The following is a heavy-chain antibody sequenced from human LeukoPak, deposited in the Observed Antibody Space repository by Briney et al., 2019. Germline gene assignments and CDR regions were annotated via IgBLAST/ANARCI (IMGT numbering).Heavy chain of an antibody. CDR1: GFTFSSYS. CDR3: ASTRGYSYGDLDY. V-gene: IGHV3-21*01. D-gene: IGHD5-18*01. Sequence: GGSLRLSCAASGFTFSSYSMNWVRQAPGKGLEWVSSISSTSAYIYYADSLKGRFTISRDNAKNPLYLQMNSLRAEDTAVYYCASTRGYSYGDLDYWGQGTLVTVSS. J-gene: IGHJ4*02. CDR2: ISSTSAYI.